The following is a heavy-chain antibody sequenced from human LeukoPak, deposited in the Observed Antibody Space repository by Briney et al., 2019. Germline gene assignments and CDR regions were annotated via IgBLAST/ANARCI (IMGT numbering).Heavy chain of an antibody. D-gene: IGHD3-3*01. CDR1: GFTFSSYG. V-gene: IGHV3-33*01. Sequence: PGGSLRLSCAASGFTFSSYGMPWVRQAPGKGLEWVAVIWYDGSNKYYADSVKGRFTISRDNSKNTLYLQMNSLRAEDTAVYYCARATYYDFWSGSSPDAFDIWGQGTMVTVSS. J-gene: IGHJ3*02. CDR2: IWYDGSNK. CDR3: ARATYYDFWSGSSPDAFDI.